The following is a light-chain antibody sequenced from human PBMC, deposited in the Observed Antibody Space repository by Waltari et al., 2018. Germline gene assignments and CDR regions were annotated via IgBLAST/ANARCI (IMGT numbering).Light chain of an antibody. J-gene: IGLJ3*02. CDR2: EDK. CDR1: ALPKKY. CDR3: YSADTSDNRV. V-gene: IGLV3-10*01. Sequence: SYVLTQPPSVSVSPGQTALITCSGDALPKKYAYWYQQKSGQAPILVIYEDKLRPAGSPDRFSASSSGTVATLTSSGAQVEDEAEYFCYSADTSDNRVFGGGTKLTVL.